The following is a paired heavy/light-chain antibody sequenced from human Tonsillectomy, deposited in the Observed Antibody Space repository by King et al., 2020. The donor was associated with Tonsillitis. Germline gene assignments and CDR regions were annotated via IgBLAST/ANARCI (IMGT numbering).Light chain of an antibody. V-gene: IGKV1D-12*01. CDR1: QGIRSW. Sequence: DIQMTQSPSSVSASVGDRVTITCRASQGIRSWLTWYQQKPGKAPKLLIYAASSLQSGVPSRFSGSGSGTDFTLTISSLQPEDFATYYCQQANSFPLTFGGGTKVEIK. CDR3: QQANSFPLT. J-gene: IGKJ4*01. CDR2: AAS.
Heavy chain of an antibody. D-gene: IGHD3-22*01. CDR1: GFTFSSYG. CDR2: IRDDGSNK. V-gene: IGHV3-30*02. J-gene: IGHJ3*02. Sequence: QVQLVESGGGVVQPGGSLRLSCAASGFTFSSYGMHWVRQAPGKGLEWVAFIRDDGSNKYYADSVKGRFTISRDNSKNTLYLQMNRLRAEDTAVYYCAKDAAMIVVDDAFDIWGQGTMVTVSS. CDR3: AKDAAMIVVDDAFDI.